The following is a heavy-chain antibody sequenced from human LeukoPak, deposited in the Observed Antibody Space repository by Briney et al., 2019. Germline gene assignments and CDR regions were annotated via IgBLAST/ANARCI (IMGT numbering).Heavy chain of an antibody. D-gene: IGHD3-3*01. V-gene: IGHV3-48*01. Sequence: GGSLRLSCAASGFTFSDYTMNWVRQAPGKGLEWVSYISTTSSTIYYADSVKGRFTVSRDNAKNSQYLQMNSLRSEDTAVYYCARDNRDFWSGYYYFDYWGQGSLVTVSS. CDR1: GFTFSDYT. J-gene: IGHJ4*02. CDR2: ISTTSSTI. CDR3: ARDNRDFWSGYYYFDY.